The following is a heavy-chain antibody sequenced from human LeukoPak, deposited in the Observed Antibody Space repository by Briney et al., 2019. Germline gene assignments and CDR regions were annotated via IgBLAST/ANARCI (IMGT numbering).Heavy chain of an antibody. CDR3: ARDKYYDFWSGYYGSYAFDI. J-gene: IGHJ3*02. D-gene: IGHD3-3*01. CDR1: GGSISSGSYY. Sequence: PSQTLSLTCTVPGGSISSGSYYWSWIRQPAGKGLEWIGRIYTSGSTNYNPSLKSRVTISVDTSKNQFSLKLSSVTAADTAVYYCARDKYYDFWSGYYGSYAFDIWGQGTMVTVSS. V-gene: IGHV4-61*02. CDR2: IYTSGST.